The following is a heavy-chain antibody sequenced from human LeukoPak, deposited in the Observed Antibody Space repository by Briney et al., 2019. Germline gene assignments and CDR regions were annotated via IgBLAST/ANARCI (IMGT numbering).Heavy chain of an antibody. CDR1: GFTFSSYA. V-gene: IGHV3-23*01. D-gene: IGHD6-25*01. J-gene: IGHJ1*01. CDR2: ISVSGGNI. CDR3: AREGIAAASSRYFHH. Sequence: GGSLRLSCAASGFTFSSYAMSWVRQAPGKGLEWVAAISVSGGNIYYADSVKGRFTISRDNSKNTLYRQMSSLRAEDTAVYYCAREGIAAASSRYFHHWGQGTLVTVSS.